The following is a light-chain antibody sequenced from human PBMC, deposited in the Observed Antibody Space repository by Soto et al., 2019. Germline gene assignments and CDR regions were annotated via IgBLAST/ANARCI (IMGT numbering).Light chain of an antibody. CDR2: KAS. J-gene: IGKJ4*01. CDR3: QQYHRYSPLT. V-gene: IGKV1-5*03. CDR1: QSVSSR. Sequence: DIQMTQSPSTLSASVGDRVTIICRASQSVSSRLAWYQQKPGQAPKPLIYKASSLESGVPSRFSGSGSGTEFSLTISSLQPDDFATYYCQQYHRYSPLTFGEGTTVVIK.